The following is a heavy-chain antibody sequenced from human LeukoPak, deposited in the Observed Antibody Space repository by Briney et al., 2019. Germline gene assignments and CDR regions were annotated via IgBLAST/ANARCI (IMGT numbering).Heavy chain of an antibody. CDR3: ARRVIVATLDY. CDR1: GGSITSSSYY. Sequence: SETLSLTCTVSGGSITSSSYYWAWIRQPPGKGLEWIGSFYYGGTTFYNPSLKSRVTISADTSKNQFSLKVTSVTAADTAVYYCARRVIVATLDYWGQGILVTVSS. V-gene: IGHV4-39*01. CDR2: FYYGGTT. D-gene: IGHD5-12*01. J-gene: IGHJ4*02.